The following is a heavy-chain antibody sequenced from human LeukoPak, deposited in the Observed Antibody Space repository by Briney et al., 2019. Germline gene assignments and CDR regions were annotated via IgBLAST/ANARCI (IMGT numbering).Heavy chain of an antibody. CDR1: GGSISSYY. V-gene: IGHV4-59*08. CDR2: IYYSGST. J-gene: IGHJ4*02. D-gene: IGHD3-10*01. Sequence: ASETLSLTCPVSGGSISSYYWSWIRQPPGKGLEWIGYIYYSGSTNYNPSLKSRVTISVDTSKNQFSLKLSSVTAADTAVYYCARFGSNPYYFDYWGQGTLVTVSS. CDR3: ARFGSNPYYFDY.